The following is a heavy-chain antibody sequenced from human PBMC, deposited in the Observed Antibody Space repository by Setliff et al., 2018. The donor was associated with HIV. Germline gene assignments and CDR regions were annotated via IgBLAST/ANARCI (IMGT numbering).Heavy chain of an antibody. CDR1: GYSISSGYQ. Sequence: SETLSLTCAVSGYSISSGYQWGWIRQPPGKGLEWIGSIYHIGSTYYNPSLKSRVTISVDTSKNQFSLKLSSVTGADTAVYYCARLEKEFTFGGIIVTYYFDYWGQGTLVTVSS. CDR2: IYHIGST. V-gene: IGHV4-38-2*01. CDR3: ARLEKEFTFGGIIVTYYFDY. D-gene: IGHD3-16*02. J-gene: IGHJ4*02.